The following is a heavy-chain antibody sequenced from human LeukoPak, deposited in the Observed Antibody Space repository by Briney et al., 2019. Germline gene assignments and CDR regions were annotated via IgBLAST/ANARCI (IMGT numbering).Heavy chain of an antibody. V-gene: IGHV3-11*01. Sequence: LSLTCAVYGGSFSGYYWSWIRQAPGKGLEWVSYISSSGSTIYYADSVKGRFTISRDNAKNSLYLQMNSLRAEDTAVYYCARYSGSYDYFDYWGQGTLVTVSS. CDR1: GGSFSGYY. J-gene: IGHJ4*02. D-gene: IGHD1-26*01. CDR2: ISSSGSTI. CDR3: ARYSGSYDYFDY.